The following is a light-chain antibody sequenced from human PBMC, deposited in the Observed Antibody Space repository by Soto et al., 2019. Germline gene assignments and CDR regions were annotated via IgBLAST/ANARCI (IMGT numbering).Light chain of an antibody. CDR3: QEYSRYPYT. J-gene: IGKJ2*01. CDR2: KTS. CDR1: QSFSTW. Sequence: DIQMTQSPSTLSVSVGDRVTITCRASQSFSTWLAWYQQKPGKAPKLLIYKTSSLKNGVPSRFIGSGSGTEFTLTITSLQPDDFATYYCQEYSRYPYTFGQGTKLEIK. V-gene: IGKV1-5*03.